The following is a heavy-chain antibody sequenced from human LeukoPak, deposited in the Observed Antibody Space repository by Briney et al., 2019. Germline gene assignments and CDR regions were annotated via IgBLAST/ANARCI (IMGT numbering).Heavy chain of an antibody. CDR3: ARAGRYCSSTSCPPFDY. D-gene: IGHD2-2*01. CDR1: GYTFTGYY. CDR2: IIPILGIA. V-gene: IGHV1-69*04. J-gene: IGHJ4*02. Sequence: SVKVSCKASGYTFTGYYMHWVRQAPGQGLEWMGRIIPILGIANYAQKFQGRVTITADKSTSTAYMELSSLRSEDTAVYYCARAGRYCSSTSCPPFDYWGQGTLVTVSS.